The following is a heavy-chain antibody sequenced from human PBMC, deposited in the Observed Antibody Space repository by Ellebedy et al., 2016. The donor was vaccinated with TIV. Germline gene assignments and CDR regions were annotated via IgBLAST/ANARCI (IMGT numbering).Heavy chain of an antibody. D-gene: IGHD3-10*01. J-gene: IGHJ4*02. CDR1: GFTFSSYS. Sequence: GESLKISCAASGFTFSSYSMNWVRQAPGKGLEWVSSISSSSSYIYYADSVKGRFTISRDNAKNSLYLQMNSLRAEDTAVYYCARDSPQMVRGPYGMDYWGQGTQVTVSS. V-gene: IGHV3-21*01. CDR3: ARDSPQMVRGPYGMDY. CDR2: ISSSSSYI.